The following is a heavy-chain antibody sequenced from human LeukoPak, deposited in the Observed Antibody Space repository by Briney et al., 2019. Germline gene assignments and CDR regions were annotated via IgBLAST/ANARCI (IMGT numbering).Heavy chain of an antibody. Sequence: SETLSLTCSVSGGSISSYYWSWIRQPPGEGLQWIGYNYYSGSTKYNPSLKSRVAISLDTSKNQFSLKLTSVTAADTAVYYCVREADSSGWCDYWGQGTLVTVSS. J-gene: IGHJ4*02. CDR3: VREADSSGWCDY. CDR1: GGSISSYY. CDR2: NYYSGST. D-gene: IGHD6-19*01. V-gene: IGHV4-59*01.